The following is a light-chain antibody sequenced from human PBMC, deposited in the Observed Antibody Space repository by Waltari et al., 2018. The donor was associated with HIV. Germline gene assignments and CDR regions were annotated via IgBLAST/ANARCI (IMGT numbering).Light chain of an antibody. J-gene: IGKJ4*01. V-gene: IGKV3-20*01. Sequence: EIVLTQSPGTLSLSPGERATLSCRASQSLSNTYLAWYQPRPGQAPRLLIFGASGRATGIPDRFSGSGSGTDFTLTISRLEPEDFAVYHCQQYDSSPLTFGGGTKVEIK. CDR2: GAS. CDR1: QSLSNTY. CDR3: QQYDSSPLT.